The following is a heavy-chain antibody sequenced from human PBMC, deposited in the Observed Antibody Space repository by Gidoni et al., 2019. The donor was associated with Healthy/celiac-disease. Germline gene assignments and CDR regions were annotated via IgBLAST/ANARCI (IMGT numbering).Heavy chain of an antibody. CDR2: IYYSGST. V-gene: IGHV4-31*03. CDR1: GCSISSGGYY. D-gene: IGHD3-22*01. CDR3: ARGITMIVVVIRDGVAWFDP. Sequence: QVQLQESGPGLVKPSQPLSLTCTVSGCSISSGGYYWSWIRQHPGKGLEWIGYIYYSGSTYYNPSLKSRVTISVDTSKNQFSLKLSSVTAADTAVYYCARGITMIVVVIRDGVAWFDPWGQGTLVTVSA. J-gene: IGHJ5*02.